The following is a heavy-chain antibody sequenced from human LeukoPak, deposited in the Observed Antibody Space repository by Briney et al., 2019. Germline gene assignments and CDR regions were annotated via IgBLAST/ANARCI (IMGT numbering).Heavy chain of an antibody. CDR2: IIPIFGTA. CDR1: GGTFSSYA. Sequence: ASVKVPCKASGGTFSSYAISWVRQAPGQGLEWMGGIIPIFGTANYAQKFQGRVTITADESTSTAYMELSSLRSEDTAVYYCAWTRGDYVGPFDYWGQGTLVTVSS. D-gene: IGHD4-23*01. CDR3: AWTRGDYVGPFDY. J-gene: IGHJ4*02. V-gene: IGHV1-69*13.